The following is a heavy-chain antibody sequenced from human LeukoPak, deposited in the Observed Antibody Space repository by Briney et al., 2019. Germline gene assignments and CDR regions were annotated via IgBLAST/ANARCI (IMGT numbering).Heavy chain of an antibody. D-gene: IGHD3-22*01. CDR1: GGTFSSYA. CDR3: ARAGYTIAVVVSLDAFDT. CDR2: IIPIFGTA. J-gene: IGHJ3*02. Sequence: ASVKVSCKASGGTFSSYAISWVRQAPGQGLEWMGRIIPIFGTANYAQKFQGRVTITPDESTSTAYMELSSLRTEQTAVYSCARAGYTIAVVVSLDAFDTWGQGTMVTVSS. V-gene: IGHV1-69*13.